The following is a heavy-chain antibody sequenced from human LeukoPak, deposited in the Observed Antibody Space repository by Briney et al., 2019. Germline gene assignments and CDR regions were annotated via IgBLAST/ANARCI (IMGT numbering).Heavy chain of an antibody. D-gene: IGHD5-18*01. V-gene: IGHV3-30*18. CDR2: ISYDGSNK. CDR3: AKDKDTAMPLSWYFDY. Sequence: GGSLRLSCAASGFTFSNYGMHWVRQAPGKGLEWVAVISYDGSNKYYADSVKGRFTISRDNSKNTLYLQMNSLRAEDTAVYYCAKDKDTAMPLSWYFDYWGQGTLVTVSS. CDR1: GFTFSNYG. J-gene: IGHJ4*02.